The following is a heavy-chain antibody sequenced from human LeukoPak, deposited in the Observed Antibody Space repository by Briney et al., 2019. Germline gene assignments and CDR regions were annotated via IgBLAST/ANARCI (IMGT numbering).Heavy chain of an antibody. CDR1: GFTFSDYY. CDR2: ISSSGSTI. J-gene: IGHJ6*02. CDR3: ARDRFRQQLVIYYYYYCMDV. V-gene: IGHV3-11*01. Sequence: GGSLRLSCAASGFTFSDYYMSWIRQAPGKGLEWVSYISSSGSTIYYADSVKGRFTISRDNAKNSLYLQMNSLRAEDTAVYYCARDRFRQQLVIYYYYYCMDVWGQGTTVTVSS. D-gene: IGHD6-13*01.